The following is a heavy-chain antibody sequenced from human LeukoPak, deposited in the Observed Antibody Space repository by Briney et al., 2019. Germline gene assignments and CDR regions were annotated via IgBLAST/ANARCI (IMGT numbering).Heavy chain of an antibody. CDR2: INAGNGNT. V-gene: IGHV1-3*03. J-gene: IGHJ4*02. Sequence: ASVKVSCKASGYTFTSYAMHWVRQAPGQRLEWMGWINAGNGNTKYSQEFQGRVTITRDTSASTAYMELSSLRAEDTAVYYCARDRDWNSGFDYWGQGTLVTVSS. D-gene: IGHD1-7*01. CDR3: ARDRDWNSGFDY. CDR1: GYTFTSYA.